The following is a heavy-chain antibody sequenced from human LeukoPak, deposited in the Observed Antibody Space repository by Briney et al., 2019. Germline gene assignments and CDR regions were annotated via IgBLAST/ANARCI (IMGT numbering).Heavy chain of an antibody. J-gene: IGHJ3*02. CDR3: AREAPVAAGSDAFDI. CDR2: ISPYNGNT. CDR1: GYTFTTYG. V-gene: IGHV1-18*01. Sequence: GASVKVSCKSSGYTFTTYGISWMRQAPGQGLDWMGWISPYNGNTKYAQKLQGRVTMTTDTSTNTAYMELRSLRSDDTAVYYCAREAPVAAGSDAFDIWGQGTMVTVSS. D-gene: IGHD6-19*01.